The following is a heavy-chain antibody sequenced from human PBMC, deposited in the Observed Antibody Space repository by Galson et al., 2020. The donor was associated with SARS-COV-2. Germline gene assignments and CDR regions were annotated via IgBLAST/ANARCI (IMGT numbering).Heavy chain of an antibody. V-gene: IGHV3-53*01. J-gene: IGHJ4*02. CDR2: IYSGGST. Sequence: GGSLRLSCAASGFTVSSNYMSWVRQAPGKGLEWVSVIYSGGSTYYADSVEGRFTISRENAKNSLYLQMNSLRAGDTAVYYCARGGFDYWGQGTLVTVSS. CDR1: GFTVSSNY. CDR3: ARGGFDY.